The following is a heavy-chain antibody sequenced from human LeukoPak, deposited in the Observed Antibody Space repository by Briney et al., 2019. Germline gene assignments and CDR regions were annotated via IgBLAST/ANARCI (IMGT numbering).Heavy chain of an antibody. Sequence: EASVKVSCKASGGTFSSYAISWVRQAPGQGLEWMGGIIPIFGTANYAQKFQGRVTITADESTSTAYMELSSLRSEDTAVYYCARTQGEDDTAIGAYWGQGTLVTVSS. CDR1: GGTFSSYA. V-gene: IGHV1-69*01. CDR2: IIPIFGTA. D-gene: IGHD5-18*01. J-gene: IGHJ4*02. CDR3: ARTQGEDDTAIGAY.